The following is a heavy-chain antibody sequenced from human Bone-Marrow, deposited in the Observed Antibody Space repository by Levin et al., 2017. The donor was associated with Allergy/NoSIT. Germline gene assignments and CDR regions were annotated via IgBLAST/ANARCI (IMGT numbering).Heavy chain of an antibody. CDR1: GYTFTTYA. J-gene: IGHJ4*02. D-gene: IGHD1-1*01. Sequence: GESLKISCKASGYTFTTYAMHWVRQAPGQRLEWMGWINPDNGNTKYSEKFQGSVTITRDTSARTAYMELSSLRSEDTAVYYCAREMYASGRAWIDYWGQGTPVTVSS. CDR3: AREMYASGRAWIDY. V-gene: IGHV1-3*01. CDR2: INPDNGNT.